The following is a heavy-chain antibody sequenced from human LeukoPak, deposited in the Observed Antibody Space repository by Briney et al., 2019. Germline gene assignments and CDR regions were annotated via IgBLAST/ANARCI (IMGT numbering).Heavy chain of an antibody. J-gene: IGHJ3*02. D-gene: IGHD5-18*01. Sequence: SETLSLTCTVSGGSISSGNYYWSWIRQPAGKGLEWIGRIYTSGSTNYNPSLKSRVTMSVDTSKNQFSLKLSSVTAADTAVYYCAREEGHTARKRRNDAFDIWGQGTMVTVSS. CDR2: IYTSGST. V-gene: IGHV4-61*02. CDR3: AREEGHTARKRRNDAFDI. CDR1: GGSISSGNYY.